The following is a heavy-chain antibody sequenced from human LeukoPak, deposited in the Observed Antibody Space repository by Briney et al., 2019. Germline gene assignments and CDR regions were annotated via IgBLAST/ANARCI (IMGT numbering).Heavy chain of an antibody. V-gene: IGHV6-1*01. J-gene: IGHJ5*02. CDR1: GDSVSSNSAA. Sequence: SQTLSITCAISGDSVSSNSAAWNWIRQSPSRGLEWLGRTYYRSKWYNDYAVSVKSRITINPDTSKNQFSLQLNSVTPEDTAVYYCARDKSGRLVVPSPPHWFDPWGQGTLVTVSS. CDR3: ARDKSGRLVVPSPPHWFDP. D-gene: IGHD2-2*01. CDR2: TYYRSKWYN.